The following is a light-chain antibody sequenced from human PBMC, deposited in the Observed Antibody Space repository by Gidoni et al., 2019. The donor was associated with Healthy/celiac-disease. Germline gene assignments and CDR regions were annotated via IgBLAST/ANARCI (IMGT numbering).Light chain of an antibody. J-gene: IGLJ3*02. Sequence: QSVLTQPPSVSAAPGKKVTISCSGSSSNIWNNYVSCYQQLPGTAPKLLIFDNNKRPSGIPDRFSGSKSGTSATLGITGLQTGDEADYYCGTWDSSLSAWVFGGGTKLTVL. CDR3: GTWDSSLSAWV. V-gene: IGLV1-51*01. CDR2: DNN. CDR1: SSNIWNNY.